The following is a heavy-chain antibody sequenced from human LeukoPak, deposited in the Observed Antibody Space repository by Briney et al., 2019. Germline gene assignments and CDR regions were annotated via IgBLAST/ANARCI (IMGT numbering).Heavy chain of an antibody. Sequence: PGGSLRLSCAASGFTFSSYSMNWVRQAPGKGLEWVSYISSSSSTIYYADSVKGRFTISRDNSKNTLYLQMNSLRAEDTAVYYCARDGGYSSSWYDAFDIWGQGTMVAVSS. CDR3: ARDGGYSSSWYDAFDI. V-gene: IGHV3-48*01. CDR2: ISSSSSTI. J-gene: IGHJ3*02. CDR1: GFTFSSYS. D-gene: IGHD6-13*01.